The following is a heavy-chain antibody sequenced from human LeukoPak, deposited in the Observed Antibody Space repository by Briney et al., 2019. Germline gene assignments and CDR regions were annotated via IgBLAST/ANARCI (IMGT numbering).Heavy chain of an antibody. D-gene: IGHD1-20*01. J-gene: IGHJ6*02. CDR2: IYYSGST. CDR3: ARALRARITGTTASVYGMDV. V-gene: IGHV4-59*01. Sequence: LRLSCAASGFTFSSYAMSWIRQPPGKGLEWIGYIYYSGSTNYNPSLKSRVTISVDTSKNQFSLKLSSVTAADTAVYYCARALRARITGTTASVYGMDVWGQGTTVTVSS. CDR1: GFTFSSYA.